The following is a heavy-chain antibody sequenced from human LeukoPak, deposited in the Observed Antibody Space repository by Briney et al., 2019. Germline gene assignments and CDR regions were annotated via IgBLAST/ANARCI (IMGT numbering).Heavy chain of an antibody. V-gene: IGHV1-3*01. D-gene: IGHD1-1*01. CDR3: ARDSRTISNWFDT. Sequence: ASVKVSCKTSGFTFTTYTMHWVRQVPGQSLEWMGWINAGNGNTKYSQNFQGRVTITRDTSASTAYMELSSLTSEDTAVYYCARDSRTISNWFDTWGQGTPVTVSS. CDR1: GFTFTTYT. CDR2: INAGNGNT. J-gene: IGHJ5*02.